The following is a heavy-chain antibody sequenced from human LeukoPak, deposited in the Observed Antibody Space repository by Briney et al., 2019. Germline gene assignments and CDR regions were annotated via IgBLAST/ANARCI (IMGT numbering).Heavy chain of an antibody. D-gene: IGHD2-15*01. Sequence: SETLSLTCTVSGGSINSYFWNWIRQPAGKGLEWVGRIYASGNTDYNPSLKSRLTMSMDTSNNQFSLRLTSVSAADTAVYFCAREDPLVAARGLDYWGQGILVTVSS. J-gene: IGHJ4*02. V-gene: IGHV4-4*07. CDR1: GGSINSYF. CDR3: AREDPLVAARGLDY. CDR2: IYASGNT.